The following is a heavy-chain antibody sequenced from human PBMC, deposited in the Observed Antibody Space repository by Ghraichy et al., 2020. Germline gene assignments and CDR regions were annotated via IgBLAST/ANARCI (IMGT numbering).Heavy chain of an antibody. CDR1: GGSISSSSYY. V-gene: IGHV4-39*01. CDR2: IYYSGST. Sequence: SQTLSLTCTVSGGSISSSSYYWGWIRQPPGKGLEWIGSIYYSGSTYYNPSLKSRVTISIDTSKNQFSLKLSSVTAADTAVYYCARQEVYDSSVTVFSTHFDIWGQGTMVTVSS. D-gene: IGHD3-22*01. CDR3: ARQEVYDSSVTVFSTHFDI. J-gene: IGHJ3*02.